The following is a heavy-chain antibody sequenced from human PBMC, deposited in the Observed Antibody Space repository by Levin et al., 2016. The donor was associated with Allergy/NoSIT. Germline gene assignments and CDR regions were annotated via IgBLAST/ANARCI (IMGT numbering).Heavy chain of an antibody. J-gene: IGHJ4*02. CDR3: ARDLRSDYYDSSGYLDY. CDR2: IWYDGSNK. Sequence: GESLKISCAASGFTFSSYGMHWVRQAPGKGLEWVAVIWYDGSNKYYADSVKGRFTISRDNSKNTLYLQMNSLRAEDTAVYYCARDLRSDYYDSSGYLDYWGQGTLVTVSS. D-gene: IGHD3-22*01. V-gene: IGHV3-33*01. CDR1: GFTFSSYG.